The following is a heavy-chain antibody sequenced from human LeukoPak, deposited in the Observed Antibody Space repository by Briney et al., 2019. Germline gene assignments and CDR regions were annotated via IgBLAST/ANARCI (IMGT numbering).Heavy chain of an antibody. CDR2: IKSKTDGGTT. D-gene: IGHD5/OR15-5a*01. J-gene: IGHJ6*03. V-gene: IGHV3-15*01. CDR3: TTPSPGSTYYYYMDV. Sequence: GGSLRLSCAASGFTFSNAWMSWVRQAPGKGLEWVGRIKSKTDGGTTDYAAPVKGRFTISRDDSKNTLYLQMNSLKTEDTAVYYCTTPSPGSTYYYYMDVWGKGTTVTVSS. CDR1: GFTFSNAW.